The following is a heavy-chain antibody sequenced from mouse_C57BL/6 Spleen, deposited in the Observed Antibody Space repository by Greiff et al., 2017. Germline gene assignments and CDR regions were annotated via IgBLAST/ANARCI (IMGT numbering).Heavy chain of an antibody. CDR1: GYTFTSYW. CDR2: INPSNGGT. Sequence: VQLQQHGTELVKPGASVKLSCKASGYTFTSYWMHWVKQRPGQGLEWIGNINPSNGGTNYNEKFKSKATLTVDKSSSTAYMQLSSLTSEDSAVYYCARDDYDGPWFAYWGQGTLVTVSA. J-gene: IGHJ3*01. CDR3: ARDDYDGPWFAY. V-gene: IGHV1-53*01. D-gene: IGHD2-4*01.